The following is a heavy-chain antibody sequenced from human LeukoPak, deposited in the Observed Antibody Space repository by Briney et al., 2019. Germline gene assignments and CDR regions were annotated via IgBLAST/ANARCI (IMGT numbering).Heavy chain of an antibody. J-gene: IGHJ6*03. CDR2: IRYEGSNK. Sequence: GGSLRLSCAASGFTFSSYGMHWVRQAPGKGLEWVAFIRYEGSNKYYADSVKGRFSISRDSSKNILYLQLNSLRAEDTAVYYCAKDRCSNGIGCYYYYMDVWGKGTAVTISS. V-gene: IGHV3-30*02. CDR1: GFTFSSYG. D-gene: IGHD2-8*01. CDR3: AKDRCSNGIGCYYYYMDV.